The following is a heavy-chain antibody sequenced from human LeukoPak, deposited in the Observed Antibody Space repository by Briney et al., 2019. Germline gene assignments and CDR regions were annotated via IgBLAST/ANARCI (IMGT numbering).Heavy chain of an antibody. CDR1: GFTFSGYS. D-gene: IGHD3-10*01. CDR3: ARQKGSGANWFDH. Sequence: PGGSLRLSCAASGFTFSGYSMHWVRQAPGKGLEDVAYISGSGDGTEYADSVKGRFTISRDNSKTTLFHQMGSLRAEDMAVYYCARQKGSGANWFDHWGQGTLVTVSS. J-gene: IGHJ5*02. CDR2: ISGSGDGT. V-gene: IGHV3-64*02.